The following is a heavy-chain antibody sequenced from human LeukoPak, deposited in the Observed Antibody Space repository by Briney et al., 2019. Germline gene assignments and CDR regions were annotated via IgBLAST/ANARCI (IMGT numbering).Heavy chain of an antibody. CDR2: IKPDGSEK. V-gene: IGHV3-7*01. CDR1: GFVFSASY. D-gene: IGHD1-1*01. CDR3: VRGGTYWTLF. J-gene: IGHJ4*02. Sequence: GXSLSLSCAASGFVFSASYMSGVREAPGKGLEGVAAIKPDGSEKYHVDSVRGGFTISRDNTKNSLFVKMNRRRDEDREGYNWVRGGTYWTLFWGQGTLVNVS.